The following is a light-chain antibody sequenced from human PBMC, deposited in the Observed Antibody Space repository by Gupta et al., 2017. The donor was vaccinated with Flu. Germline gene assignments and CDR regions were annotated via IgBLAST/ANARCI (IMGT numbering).Light chain of an antibody. CDR3: QAWDSSTAF. Sequence: SPGQTASIPCSGDKLGDKYACWYQQKPGQSPVLVIYHDSKRPSGIPERFSGSNSGNTATLTIGGTQVVDEADYYCQAWDSSTAFFGTGTKVTVL. CDR1: KLGDKY. CDR2: HDS. V-gene: IGLV3-1*01. J-gene: IGLJ1*01.